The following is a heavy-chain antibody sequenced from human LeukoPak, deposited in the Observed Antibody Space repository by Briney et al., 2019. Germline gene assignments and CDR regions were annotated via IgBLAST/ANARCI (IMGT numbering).Heavy chain of an antibody. CDR3: ARKKGDRSSSWDYYYYYMDV. V-gene: IGHV1-2*02. CDR2: INPNSGGT. D-gene: IGHD6-13*01. Sequence: ASVRVSCKASGYTFTGYYMHWVRQAPGQGLEWMGWINPNSGGTNYAQKFQGRVTMTRDTSISTAYMELSRLRSGDTAVYYCARKKGDRSSSWDYYYYYMDVWGKGTTVTVSS. CDR1: GYTFTGYY. J-gene: IGHJ6*03.